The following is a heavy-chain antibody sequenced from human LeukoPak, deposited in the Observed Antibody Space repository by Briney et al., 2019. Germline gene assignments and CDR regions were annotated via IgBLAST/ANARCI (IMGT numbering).Heavy chain of an antibody. CDR1: GYIFTSYA. J-gene: IGHJ5*02. V-gene: IGHV1-3*01. CDR2: INAGNGNT. D-gene: IGHD6-13*01. CDR3: ARDIDRVFNWFDP. Sequence: PGASVKVFCKASGYIFTSYAMHWVRQAPGQRLEWMGWINAGNGNTKYSQKFQGRVTITRDTSASTVYMELSSLRSEDTAVYYCARDIDRVFNWFDPWGQGTLVTVSS.